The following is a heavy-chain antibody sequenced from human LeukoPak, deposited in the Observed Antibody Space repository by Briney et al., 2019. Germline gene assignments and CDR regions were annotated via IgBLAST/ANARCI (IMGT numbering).Heavy chain of an antibody. D-gene: IGHD3-10*01. CDR3: ARVGVRGYVYYYYYMDV. CDR1: GFTFSSYS. V-gene: IGHV3-21*04. Sequence: PGGSLRLSCAASGFTFSSYSMNWVRQAPGKGLEWVSSISSSSSYIYYADSVKGRFTISRDTSLNTLYLQMSSLRAEDTAVYYCARVGVRGYVYYYYYMDVWGKGTTVTVSS. CDR2: ISSSSSYI. J-gene: IGHJ6*03.